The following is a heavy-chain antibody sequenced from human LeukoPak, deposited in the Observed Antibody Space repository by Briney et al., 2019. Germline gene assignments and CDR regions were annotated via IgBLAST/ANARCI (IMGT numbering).Heavy chain of an antibody. V-gene: IGHV3-30-3*01. Sequence: PGGSLRLSCAASGFTFSSYAMHWVRQAPGKGLEWVAVISYDGSNKYYADSVKGRFTISRDNSKNTLYLRMNSLRAEDTAVYYCARGPAVSSSGWYFHYWGQGTLVTVSS. CDR3: ARGPAVSSSGWYFHY. CDR1: GFTFSSYA. D-gene: IGHD6-19*01. J-gene: IGHJ4*02. CDR2: ISYDGSNK.